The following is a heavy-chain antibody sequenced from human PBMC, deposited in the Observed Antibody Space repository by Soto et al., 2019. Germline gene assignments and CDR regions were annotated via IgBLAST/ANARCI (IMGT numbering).Heavy chain of an antibody. CDR1: GFTFSSYA. V-gene: IGHV3-23*01. Sequence: EVQLLESGGGLVQPGGSLRLSCAASGFTFSSYAMSWVRQAPGKGLEWVSAISGSGGSTYYADSVKGRFTISRDNSKNTLYLQMNSLRAEDTAVYYCAKTPQNGYGSVNWFDPWGQGTLVTVSS. CDR3: AKTPQNGYGSVNWFDP. CDR2: ISGSGGST. D-gene: IGHD3-10*01. J-gene: IGHJ5*02.